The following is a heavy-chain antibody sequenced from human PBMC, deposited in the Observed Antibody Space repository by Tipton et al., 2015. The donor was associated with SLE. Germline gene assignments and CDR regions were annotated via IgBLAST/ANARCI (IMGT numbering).Heavy chain of an antibody. Sequence: QLVQSGGGVVQPGRSLRLSCAASGFTFSTFAMHWVRQAPGKGLEWVAVISYDAGNKNYADSVKGRFTISRDNHQNTLYLQMDSLRDEDTAVYYCATHVGNALDYWGQGTLVSVSS. CDR3: ATHVGNALDY. CDR2: ISYDAGNK. J-gene: IGHJ4*02. CDR1: GFTFSTFA. V-gene: IGHV3-30-3*01. D-gene: IGHD2-15*01.